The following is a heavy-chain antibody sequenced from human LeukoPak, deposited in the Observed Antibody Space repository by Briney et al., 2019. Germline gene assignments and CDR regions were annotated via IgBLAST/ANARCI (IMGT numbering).Heavy chain of an antibody. Sequence: KSSETLSLTCTVTGGSISSYYWSWIRQPPGKGLEWIGYIYYSGSTNYNPPLKSRVTISVDTSKNQFSLKLSSVTAADTAVYYCARVRGSIVGAFDYWGQGTLVTVSS. CDR1: GGSISSYY. CDR3: ARVRGSIVGAFDY. V-gene: IGHV4-59*01. D-gene: IGHD1-26*01. J-gene: IGHJ4*02. CDR2: IYYSGST.